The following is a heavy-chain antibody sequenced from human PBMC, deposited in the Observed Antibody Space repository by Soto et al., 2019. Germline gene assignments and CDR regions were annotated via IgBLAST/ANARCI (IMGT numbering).Heavy chain of an antibody. Sequence: ASVKVSCKASGYTFTSYGISWVRQAPGQGLEWMGWISAYNGNTNYAQKLQGRVTMTTDTSTSTAYMELRSLRSDDTAVYYCARDADLYCSSTSCRTANFDYWGQ. D-gene: IGHD2-2*01. CDR1: GYTFTSYG. CDR2: ISAYNGNT. V-gene: IGHV1-18*01. CDR3: ARDADLYCSSTSCRTANFDY. J-gene: IGHJ4*02.